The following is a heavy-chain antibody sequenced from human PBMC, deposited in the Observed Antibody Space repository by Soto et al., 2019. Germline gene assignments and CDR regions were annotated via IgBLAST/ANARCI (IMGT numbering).Heavy chain of an antibody. CDR3: ARDDGYYRLYDY. CDR2: IYYTGST. V-gene: IGHV4-30-4*01. CDR1: GGSISSGDXX. D-gene: IGHD3-3*01. Sequence: QVRLQESGPGLVKPSQTLSLTCTVSGGSISSGDXXXXXXRQPPGKGLEWIGYIYYTGSTSYNPSLKSRITMSVDTSKNQFSLKVSSVTAADTAVYFCARDDGYYRLYDYWGQGTLVTVSS. J-gene: IGHJ4*02.